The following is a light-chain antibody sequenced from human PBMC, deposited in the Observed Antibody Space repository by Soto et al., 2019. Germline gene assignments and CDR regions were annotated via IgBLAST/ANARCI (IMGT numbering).Light chain of an antibody. CDR2: EVI. CDR1: SSDVGGYNY. CDR3: ISYTSSSTWV. V-gene: IGLV2-14*01. Sequence: QSALTQPASVSGSTGQSITISCTGTSSDVGGYNYVSWYQQHPGKAPKLMIYEVINRPSGVSNRFSGSKSGNTASLTISGLQAEDEADYYCISYTSSSTWVFGGGTKLTVL. J-gene: IGLJ3*02.